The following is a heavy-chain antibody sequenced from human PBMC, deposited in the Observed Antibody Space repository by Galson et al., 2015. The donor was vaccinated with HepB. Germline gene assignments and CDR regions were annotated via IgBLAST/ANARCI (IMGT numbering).Heavy chain of an antibody. CDR3: ARDGKIAAAVSFDY. CDR2: IIPIFGTA. CDR1: GGTFSSYA. D-gene: IGHD6-13*01. V-gene: IGHV1-69*06. Sequence: SVTVSCKASGGTFSSYAISWVRQAPGQGLEWMGGIIPIFGTANYAQKFQGRVTITADKSTSTAYMELSSLRSEDTAVYYCARDGKIAAAVSFDYWGQGTLVTVFS. J-gene: IGHJ4*02.